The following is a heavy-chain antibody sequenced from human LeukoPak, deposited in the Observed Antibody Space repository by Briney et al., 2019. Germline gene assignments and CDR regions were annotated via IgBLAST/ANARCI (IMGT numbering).Heavy chain of an antibody. CDR2: ISSSGSYI. V-gene: IGHV3-21*01. CDR1: GFSFGSYR. CDR3: ARLLGTTTGYYYMDV. J-gene: IGHJ6*03. D-gene: IGHD1-1*01. Sequence: PGGSLRLSCAASGFSFGSYRMTWVRQAPGKALEWVSSISSSGSYIDYADSLKGRFTISRSNAWNSLYLQVNSLRAEDTAVYFCARLLGTTTGYYYMDVWGKGTTVTVSS.